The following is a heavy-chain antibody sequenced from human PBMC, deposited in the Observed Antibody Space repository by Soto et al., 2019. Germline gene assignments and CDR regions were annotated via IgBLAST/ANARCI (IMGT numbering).Heavy chain of an antibody. Sequence: PVGSLRLSCAASGFTFSSYGMHWVRQAPGKGLEWVAVIWYDGSNKYYADSVKGRFTISRDNSKNTLYLQMNSLRAEDTAVYYCARDRMPGENIFGVVIYYYYGMDVWGQGTTVTVS. J-gene: IGHJ6*02. CDR3: ARDRMPGENIFGVVIYYYYGMDV. CDR1: GFTFSSYG. V-gene: IGHV3-33*01. CDR2: IWYDGSNK. D-gene: IGHD3-3*02.